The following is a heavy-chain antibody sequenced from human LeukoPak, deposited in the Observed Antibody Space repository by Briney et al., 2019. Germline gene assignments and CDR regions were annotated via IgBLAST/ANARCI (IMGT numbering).Heavy chain of an antibody. CDR2: IKQDGSEK. J-gene: IGHJ4*02. CDR3: ARFARDNSGYDLDF. V-gene: IGHV3-7*01. CDR1: GFTFSSYW. Sequence: PGGSLRLSCAASGFTFSSYWMSWVRQAPGKGLEWVANIKQDGSEKYYVDSVKGRFTISRDNAKNSLFLQMNSLRDEDTAMYYCARFARDNSGYDLDFWGRGTLVTVSS. D-gene: IGHD3-22*01.